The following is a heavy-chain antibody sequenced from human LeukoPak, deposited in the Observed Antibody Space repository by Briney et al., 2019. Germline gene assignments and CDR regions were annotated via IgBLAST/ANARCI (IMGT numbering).Heavy chain of an antibody. Sequence: PGGSLRLSCVASGVTFGKYWMSWVRQAPGKGLEWVANIKLDGSKKNYVDSVKGRFTISRDNTKNSLYLQMNSLRVEDTAVFYCARDQYDTWSRRGNFDSWGQGTLVIVSS. CDR2: IKLDGSKK. CDR1: GVTFGKYW. V-gene: IGHV3-7*03. J-gene: IGHJ4*02. CDR3: ARDQYDTWSRRGNFDS. D-gene: IGHD3-3*01.